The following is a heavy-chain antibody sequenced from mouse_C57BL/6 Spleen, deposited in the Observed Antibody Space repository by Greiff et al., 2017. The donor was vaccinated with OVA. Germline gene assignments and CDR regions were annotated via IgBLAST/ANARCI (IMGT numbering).Heavy chain of an antibody. V-gene: IGHV5-17*01. CDR2: ISRGSSPI. CDR1: GFTFSDYG. J-gene: IGHJ2*01. CDR3: ARNSYFDY. Sequence: EVQLVESGGGLVKPGGSLTLSCAASGFTFSDYGMHWVRQAPETGLEWVAYISRGSSPIYYADTVTGRFTISRDTAKNTLFLQMTSLRSEDTAMYYCARNSYFDYWGQGTTLTVSS.